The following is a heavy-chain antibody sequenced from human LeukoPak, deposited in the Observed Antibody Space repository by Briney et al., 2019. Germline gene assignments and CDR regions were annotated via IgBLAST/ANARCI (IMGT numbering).Heavy chain of an antibody. D-gene: IGHD1-26*01. V-gene: IGHV3-30-3*01. CDR1: GFTFYSHA. Sequence: PEGSLRLSCAASGFTFYSHAMVWVRQAPGKGLEWVSFISFDGSNQVHADSVMGRFTISRDNSKNTVDLQINSLRHEDTAVYYCAKDWGQRGVGASLGHWGQGTLVTVSS. J-gene: IGHJ4*02. CDR3: AKDWGQRGVGASLGH. CDR2: ISFDGSNQ.